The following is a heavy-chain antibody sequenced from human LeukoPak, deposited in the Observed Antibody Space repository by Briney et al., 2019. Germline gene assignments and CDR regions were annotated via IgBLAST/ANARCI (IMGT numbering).Heavy chain of an antibody. D-gene: IGHD3-10*01. CDR1: GGSFSGYY. Sequence: SETLSLTCAVYGGSFSGYYWSWIRQPPGKGLEWIGEINHSGSTNYNPSLKSRVTISVDTSKNQFSLKLSSVTAADTAVYYCASNGRGNYYGSGKLRRDYYMDVWGKGTTVTISS. CDR3: ASNGRGNYYGSGKLRRDYYMDV. CDR2: INHSGST. J-gene: IGHJ6*03. V-gene: IGHV4-34*01.